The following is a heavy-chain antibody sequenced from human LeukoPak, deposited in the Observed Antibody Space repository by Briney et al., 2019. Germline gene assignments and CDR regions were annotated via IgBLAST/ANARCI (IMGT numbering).Heavy chain of an antibody. CDR2: ISSSGSTI. V-gene: IGHV3-48*03. CDR3: ARGYPLHCSSTSCPPGP. CDR1: GITFSSYE. Sequence: PGGSLRLSCAASGITFSSYEMNWVRQAPGKGLEWVSYISSSGSTIYYADSVKGRFTISRDNAKNSLYLQMNSLRAEDTAVYYCARGYPLHCSSTSCPPGPWGQGTLVTVSS. J-gene: IGHJ5*02. D-gene: IGHD2-2*01.